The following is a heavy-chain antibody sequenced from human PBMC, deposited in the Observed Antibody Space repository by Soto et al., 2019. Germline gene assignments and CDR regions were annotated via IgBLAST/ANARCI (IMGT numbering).Heavy chain of an antibody. J-gene: IGHJ4*02. CDR3: AGLVVVSPVANV. D-gene: IGHD2-2*01. Sequence: QLQLQESGPGPVKPSGTLSLTCTVSGGAINTNNYYWGLVRQPPGKGLEWIGSVFYDGMTYYSPSLNTRVTISLAKSRPQFSLKLNAVTAADTAVYYCAGLVVVSPVANVWGQGTLVTVSS. CDR2: VFYDGMT. V-gene: IGHV4-39*01. CDR1: GGAINTNNYY.